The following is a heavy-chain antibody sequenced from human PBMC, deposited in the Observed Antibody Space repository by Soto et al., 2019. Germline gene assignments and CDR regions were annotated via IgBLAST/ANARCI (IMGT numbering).Heavy chain of an antibody. CDR2: IYYSGST. D-gene: IGHD3-3*01. CDR1: GGSISSSSYY. Sequence: QLQLQESGPGLVKPSETLSLTCTVSGGSISSSSYYWGWIRQPPGKGLAWIGSIYYSGSTYYNPSLKSRVTISVDTSKNQFSLKLSSVTAADTAVYYCARHGYDFWSGYYTYGFDPWGQGTLVTVSS. J-gene: IGHJ5*02. CDR3: ARHGYDFWSGYYTYGFDP. V-gene: IGHV4-39*01.